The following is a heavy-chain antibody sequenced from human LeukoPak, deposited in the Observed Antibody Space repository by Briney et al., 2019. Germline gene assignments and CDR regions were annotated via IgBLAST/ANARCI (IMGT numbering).Heavy chain of an antibody. D-gene: IGHD1-14*01. CDR1: GVSIRSNY. V-gene: IGHV4-59*01. CDR2: IYYTGST. J-gene: IGHJ3*01. CDR3: ARGTYNTSPPDL. Sequence: SETLSLICTVSGVSIRSNYWSWVRQPPGKGLEWVGCIYYTGSTKYNPSLKSRVTISVDTSRSQFSLKLSSVTAADTAVYYCARGTYNTSPPDLWGQGTMVTVSS.